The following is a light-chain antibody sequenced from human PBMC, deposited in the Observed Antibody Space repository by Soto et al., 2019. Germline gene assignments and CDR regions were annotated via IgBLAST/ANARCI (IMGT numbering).Light chain of an antibody. CDR1: QSLVHIDGNTY. CDR3: MQATQSYT. J-gene: IGKJ2*01. V-gene: IGKV2-24*01. CDR2: KIS. Sequence: DIVLTQTRLSSPVTLGQPASISCRSSQSLVHIDGNTYFNWLQQRPVQPPRLLIYKISNRFPWVPDRFSGSGAGTDFPLKISRVEAEDVGVYYCMQATQSYTCGQGNRLEIK.